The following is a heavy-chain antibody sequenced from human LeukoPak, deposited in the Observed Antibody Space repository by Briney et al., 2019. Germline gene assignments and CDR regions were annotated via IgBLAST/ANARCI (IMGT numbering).Heavy chain of an antibody. CDR3: ARDQGNYSDSSGYFV. J-gene: IGHJ4*02. D-gene: IGHD3-22*01. CDR2: ISSSSSTI. CDR1: GFTFSSYS. Sequence: PGGSLRLSRAASGFTFSSYSMNWVRQAPGKGLEWVSYISSSSSTIYYADSVKGRFTISRDNAKNSLYLQMNSLRAEDTAVYYCARDQGNYSDSSGYFVWGQGTLVTVSS. V-gene: IGHV3-48*04.